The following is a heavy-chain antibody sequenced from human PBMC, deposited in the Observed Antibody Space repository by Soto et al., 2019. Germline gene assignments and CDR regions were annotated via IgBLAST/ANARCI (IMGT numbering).Heavy chain of an antibody. CDR1: GGSISSYY. D-gene: IGHD5-12*01. J-gene: IGHJ4*02. V-gene: IGHV4-59*01. CDR2: IYYSGST. Sequence: SETLSLTCTVSGGSISSYYWSWIRQPPGKGLEWIGYIYYSGSTNYNPSLKSRVTISVDTSKNQFSLKLSSVTAADTAVYYCARVGDGYNYHPDYWGQGTLVTVSS. CDR3: ARVGDGYNYHPDY.